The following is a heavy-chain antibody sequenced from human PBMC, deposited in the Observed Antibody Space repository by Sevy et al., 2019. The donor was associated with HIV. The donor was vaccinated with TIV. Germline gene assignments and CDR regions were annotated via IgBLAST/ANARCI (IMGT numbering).Heavy chain of an antibody. CDR2: IYTSGST. V-gene: IGHV4-4*07. CDR1: GGSISSYY. Sequence: SETLSLTCTVSGGSISSYYWSWIRQPAGKGLEWIGRIYTSGSTNYNPSLKSRVTMSVDTSKNQFSLKLSSVTAADTAVYYCARDYGLWFGELLYSGYYYMDVWGKGTTVTVSS. CDR3: ARDYGLWFGELLYSGYYYMDV. D-gene: IGHD3-10*01. J-gene: IGHJ6*03.